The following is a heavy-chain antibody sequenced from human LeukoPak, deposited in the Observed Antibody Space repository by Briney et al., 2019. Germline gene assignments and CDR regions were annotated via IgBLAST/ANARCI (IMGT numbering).Heavy chain of an antibody. J-gene: IGHJ3*02. V-gene: IGHV4-34*01. Sequence: SETLSLTCAVYGGSFSGYYWSWIRQPPGKGLEWIGEINHSGSTNYNPSLKSRVTISVDTSKNQFSLKLSSVTAADTAVYYCAWCDSSGYYYEDAFDIWGQGTMVTVSS. CDR1: GGSFSGYY. D-gene: IGHD3-22*01. CDR3: AWCDSSGYYYEDAFDI. CDR2: INHSGST.